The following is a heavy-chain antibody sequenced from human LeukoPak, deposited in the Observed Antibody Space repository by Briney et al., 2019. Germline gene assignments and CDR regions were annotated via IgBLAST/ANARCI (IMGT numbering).Heavy chain of an antibody. CDR2: IRQDGDTK. CDR1: GFPFNAYW. Sequence: GASLRLSCAASGFPFNAYWMTWVRQAPGKGLEWVANIRQDGDTKYYVDSVKGRFTISRDNAMNSLYLQMNSLRAEDTAINYCARSLPYGTTWYGRSDSWGQGTLVTVSS. V-gene: IGHV3-7*03. D-gene: IGHD6-13*01. CDR3: ARSLPYGTTWYGRSDS. J-gene: IGHJ4*02.